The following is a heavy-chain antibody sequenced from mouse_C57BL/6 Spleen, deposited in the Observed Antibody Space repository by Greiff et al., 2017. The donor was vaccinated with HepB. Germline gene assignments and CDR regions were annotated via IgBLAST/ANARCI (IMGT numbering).Heavy chain of an antibody. CDR1: GYAFSSSW. CDR2: IYPGDGDT. J-gene: IGHJ4*01. CDR3: ARTNDYDGEYYAMDY. D-gene: IGHD2-4*01. Sequence: VQLQESGPELVKPGASVKISCKASGYAFSSSWMNWVKQRPGKGLEWIGRIYPGDGDTNYNGKFKGKATLTADKSSSTAYMQLSSLTSEDSAVYVGARTNDYDGEYYAMDYWGQGTSVTVSS. V-gene: IGHV1-82*01.